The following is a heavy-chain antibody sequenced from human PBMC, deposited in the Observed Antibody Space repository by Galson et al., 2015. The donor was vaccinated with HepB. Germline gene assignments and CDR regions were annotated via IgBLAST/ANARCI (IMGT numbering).Heavy chain of an antibody. CDR3: TNGGRYDFWSGYSGISWFDP. V-gene: IGHV5-51*01. D-gene: IGHD3-3*01. CDR1: GYSFTSYW. CDR2: IYPGDSDT. J-gene: IGHJ5*02. Sequence: QSGAEVKKPGESLKISCKGSGYSFTSYWIGRVRQMPGKGLEWMGIIYPGDSDTRYSPSFQGQVTISADKSISTAYLQWSSLKASDTAMYYCTNGGRYDFWSGYSGISWFDPWGQGTLVTVSS.